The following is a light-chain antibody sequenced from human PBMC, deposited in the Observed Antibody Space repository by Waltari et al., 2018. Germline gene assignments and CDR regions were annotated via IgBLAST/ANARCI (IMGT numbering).Light chain of an antibody. CDR3: LLSFGDAQLV. Sequence: QTVVTQEPPWTVSPGGTVTLTCAYSTGEFTNGFYPSWFQQKPGQGPRALIYSTNQKHSWTPARFSGSLLGDKAALTLSGVQPEDEADYYCLLSFGDAQLVFGGGTKLTVL. CDR2: STN. CDR1: TGEFTNGFY. J-gene: IGLJ3*02. V-gene: IGLV7-43*01.